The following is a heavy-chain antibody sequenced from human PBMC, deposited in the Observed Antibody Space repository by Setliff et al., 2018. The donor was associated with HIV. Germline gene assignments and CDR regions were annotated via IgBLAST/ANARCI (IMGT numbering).Heavy chain of an antibody. J-gene: IGHJ4*02. D-gene: IGHD4-17*01. CDR2: IPHNGGT. V-gene: IGHV4-38-2*01. CDR1: GYSIGSGSF. CDR3: ARYSTLTTNFDY. Sequence: SETLSLTCAVSGYSIGSGSFWGWIRQPPGKGLEWIATIPHNGGTYYNPDPSLTGRVTISVDTSKNQFSLKLAFVTAADTAVYYCARYSTLTTNFDYWGQGTPVTVSS.